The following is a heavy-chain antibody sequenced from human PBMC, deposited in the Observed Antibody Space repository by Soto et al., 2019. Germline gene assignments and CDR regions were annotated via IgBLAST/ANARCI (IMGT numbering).Heavy chain of an antibody. CDR2: IRSKAYGGTT. CDR1: GFTFGDYA. J-gene: IGHJ3*02. D-gene: IGHD3-3*01. V-gene: IGHV3-49*03. Sequence: PGGSLRLSCTASGFTFGDYAMSWFRQAPGRGLEWVGFIRSKAYGGTTEYAASVKGRFTISRDDSKSIVYLQMNSLKTEDTAVYYCTRGRQRFLEWLPAFDIWGQGTMVTVSS. CDR3: TRGRQRFLEWLPAFDI.